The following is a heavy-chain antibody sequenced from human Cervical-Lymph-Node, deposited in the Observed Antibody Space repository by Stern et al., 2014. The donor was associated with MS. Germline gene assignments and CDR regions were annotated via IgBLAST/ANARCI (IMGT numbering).Heavy chain of an antibody. D-gene: IGHD3-10*01. CDR2: IIRPVGTA. CDR1: GD. CDR3: ATGAGDNWFDP. V-gene: IGHV1-69*06. Sequence: VQLLQSGAEVKKPGSSVRVSCKASGDISWLRQAPGQGLEWMGGIIRPVGTAHYSQRFQGRLTITADKSTNTTYMELTSLRSDDTAIYYCATGAGDNWFDPWGQGTLVSVSS. J-gene: IGHJ5*02.